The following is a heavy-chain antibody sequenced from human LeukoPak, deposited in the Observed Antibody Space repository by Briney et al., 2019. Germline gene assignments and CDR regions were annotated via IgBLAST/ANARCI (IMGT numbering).Heavy chain of an antibody. J-gene: IGHJ3*02. V-gene: IGHV3-33*06. CDR2: IWYDGSNK. CDR1: GFTFSSYG. CDR3: AKELVISILGSDAFDI. Sequence: PGRSLRLSCAASGFTFSSYGMHWVRQAPGKGLEWVALIWYDGSNKYYADSVKGRLTISRDNSKNTLYLQMHSLRAEDTAVYYCAKELVISILGSDAFDIWGQGTMVTVSS. D-gene: IGHD2-21*01.